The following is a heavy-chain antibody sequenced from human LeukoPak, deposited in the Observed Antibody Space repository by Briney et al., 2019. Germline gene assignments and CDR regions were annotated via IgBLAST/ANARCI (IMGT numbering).Heavy chain of an antibody. CDR2: ITSDGSST. V-gene: IGHV3-74*01. D-gene: IGHD1-26*01. CDR3: ARDGSLPDY. J-gene: IGHJ4*02. Sequence: PGGSLRLSCAASGFTFSNYWMHWVRQAPGKGPVWVSRITSDGSSTSYADSVKGRFTISRDNVKNTPFLQMSSLRAEDTAMYYCARDGSLPDYWGQGTLVTVSS. CDR1: GFTFSNYW.